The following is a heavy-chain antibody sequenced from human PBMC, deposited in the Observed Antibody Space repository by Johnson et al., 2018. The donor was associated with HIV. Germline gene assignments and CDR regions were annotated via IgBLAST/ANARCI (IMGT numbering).Heavy chain of an antibody. D-gene: IGHD3-9*01. J-gene: IGHJ3*02. V-gene: IGHV3-30*18. Sequence: VQLVESGGGVVQPGRSLRLSCAASGFTFSSYGMHWVRQAPGKGLEWVEVISYDGSKKYYADSVKGRITISRDNSKNTLYLQMNSLRAEDTAVYYCAKMAPLLRYFDWLLYDDAFDIWGQGTMVTVSS. CDR2: ISYDGSKK. CDR1: GFTFSSYG. CDR3: AKMAPLLRYFDWLLYDDAFDI.